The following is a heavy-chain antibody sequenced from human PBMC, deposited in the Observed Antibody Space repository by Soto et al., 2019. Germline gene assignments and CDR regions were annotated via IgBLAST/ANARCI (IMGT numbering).Heavy chain of an antibody. Sequence: QVQLVQSGAEVKKPGASVKVSCKASGYTFTSYAMHWVRQAPGQRLEWMGWISADNGNTKYSQKLQGRVTITGDTSATTTYGELSSLRSEDTAVYYCARGGDSGIYLTNFDYWGQGTLVTVSS. D-gene: IGHD1-26*01. CDR3: ARGGDSGIYLTNFDY. V-gene: IGHV1-3*01. CDR2: ISADNGNT. J-gene: IGHJ4*02. CDR1: GYTFTSYA.